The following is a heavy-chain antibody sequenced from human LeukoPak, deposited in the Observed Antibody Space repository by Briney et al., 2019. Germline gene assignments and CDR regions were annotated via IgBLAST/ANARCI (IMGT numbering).Heavy chain of an antibody. Sequence: GRSLRLSCAASGFTFDDYAMHWVRQAPGKGLEWVSGIRWNSGSIGYADSVKGRFTISRDNAKNSLYLQMNSLRAEDTALYYCAKGHYYDSSGYYSYWGQGTLVTVSS. V-gene: IGHV3-9*01. CDR1: GFTFDDYA. J-gene: IGHJ4*02. CDR2: IRWNSGSI. CDR3: AKGHYYDSSGYYSY. D-gene: IGHD3-22*01.